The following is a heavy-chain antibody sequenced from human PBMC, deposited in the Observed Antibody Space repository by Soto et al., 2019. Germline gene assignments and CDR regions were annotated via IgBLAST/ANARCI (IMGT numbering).Heavy chain of an antibody. D-gene: IGHD2-15*01. J-gene: IGHJ3*01. CDR1: GFIFSNYA. CDR2: FGGCDDDT. Sequence: GGSLRLSCEASGFIFSNYAMSWVHQAPGKGLEWVSSFGGCDDDTYFADSVKGRFNMSRDNSKNTLSLQMNSLRVEDTAIYYCAKDRMSHNAVYDPSDVWGQGKMVSVSS. CDR3: AKDRMSHNAVYDPSDV. V-gene: IGHV3-23*01.